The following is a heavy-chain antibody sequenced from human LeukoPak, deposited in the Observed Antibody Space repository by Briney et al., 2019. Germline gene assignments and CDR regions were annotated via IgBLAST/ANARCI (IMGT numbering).Heavy chain of an antibody. CDR1: GGTFIHYS. CDR2: IIPVFGTT. V-gene: IGHV1-69*05. CDR3: ARAVGAFRGGWYFDL. D-gene: IGHD3-10*01. Sequence: SVKVSCKASGGTFIHYSISWVRQAPGQGLEWMGGIIPVFGTTNYAQKFQGRVTITTDESTSTAYMELSSLRSEDTAVYYCARAVGAFRGGWYFDLWGRGTLVTVSS. J-gene: IGHJ2*01.